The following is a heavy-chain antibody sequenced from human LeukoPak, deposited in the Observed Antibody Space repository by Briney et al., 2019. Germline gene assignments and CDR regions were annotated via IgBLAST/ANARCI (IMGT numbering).Heavy chain of an antibody. D-gene: IGHD4/OR15-4a*01. V-gene: IGHV4-59*08. Sequence: SETLSLTCTVSGGSISSYYWSWIRQPPGKGLEWIGYINYSGSTNYNPSLKSRLTISVDASKNQFALKLSSVTATDTAVYYCASLSMVAQGYFDSWGQGTLVTVSS. J-gene: IGHJ4*02. CDR3: ASLSMVAQGYFDS. CDR2: INYSGST. CDR1: GGSISSYY.